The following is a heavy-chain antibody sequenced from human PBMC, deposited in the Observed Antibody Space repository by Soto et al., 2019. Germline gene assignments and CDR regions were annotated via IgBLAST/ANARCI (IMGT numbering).Heavy chain of an antibody. Sequence: EVQLLESGGGLVQPGESLRLSCAVSGLTFSSYAMSWVREAPGKGLEWVSAIVGSGTGTFYAGSVRGRFTFSRDNSKITVYLQMNSLRAEASAVYYGLKEGAEAVKGYFDYWGQGTLVTVSS. CDR2: IVGSGTGT. V-gene: IGHV3-23*01. D-gene: IGHD6-19*01. J-gene: IGHJ4*02. CDR3: LKEGAEAVKGYFDY. CDR1: GLTFSSYA.